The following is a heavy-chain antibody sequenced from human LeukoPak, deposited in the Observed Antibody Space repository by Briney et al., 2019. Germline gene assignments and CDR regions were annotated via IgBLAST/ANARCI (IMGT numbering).Heavy chain of an antibody. V-gene: IGHV1-2*02. D-gene: IGHD6-6*01. CDR1: GYTFTDYY. CDR3: ARTSIAARRADFDS. CDR2: INSNSGGI. J-gene: IGHJ4*02. Sequence: ASVKVSCKTSGYTFTDYYIHWVRQAPGQGLEWMGWINSNSGGISYAQKFQGRVTLTRDTPTRTAYMELNSLTSDDTAVYYCARTSIAARRADFDSWGQGTLVTVSS.